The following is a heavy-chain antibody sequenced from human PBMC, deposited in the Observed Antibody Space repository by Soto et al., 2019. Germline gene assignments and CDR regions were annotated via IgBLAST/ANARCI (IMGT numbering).Heavy chain of an antibody. V-gene: IGHV4-59*01. CDR1: GGSISSYY. CDR2: IYYSGST. Sequence: ASENLFLPCTVSGGSISSYYWSWIRQPPGKGLEWIGYIYYSGSTNYNPSLKSRVTISVDTSKNQFSLKLSSVTAADTAVYYCARSTTGTTFKYYYYMDVWGKGTTVTVSS. D-gene: IGHD1-1*01. CDR3: ARSTTGTTFKYYYYMDV. J-gene: IGHJ6*03.